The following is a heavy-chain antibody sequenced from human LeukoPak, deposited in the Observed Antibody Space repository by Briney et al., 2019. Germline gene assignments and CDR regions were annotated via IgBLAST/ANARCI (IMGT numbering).Heavy chain of an antibody. CDR3: ASHITMVRGVIITLGNY. CDR2: IYPGDSDT. Sequence: GESLKISCKGSGYSFTSYWIGWVRQMPGKGLEWMGIIYPGDSDTRYSPSFQGQVTISADKSISTAYLQWSSLKASDTAMYYCASHITMVRGVIITLGNYWGQGTLVTVSS. D-gene: IGHD3-10*01. J-gene: IGHJ4*02. CDR1: GYSFTSYW. V-gene: IGHV5-51*01.